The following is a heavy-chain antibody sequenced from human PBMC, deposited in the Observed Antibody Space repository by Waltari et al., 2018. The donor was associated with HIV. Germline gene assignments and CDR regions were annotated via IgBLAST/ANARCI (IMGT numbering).Heavy chain of an antibody. Sequence: EVQLVQSGGGLIKPGGSLRLSCAASGFSVSSYWMHWVRQTQGKGLVWVSRINIDGSRIDYAESVRGRFTISRDSAKNTLSLQMNSLTEEDTAVYYCSRDTFGEYDYWGQGTLVTVSS. CDR2: INIDGSRI. D-gene: IGHD3-10*01. V-gene: IGHV3-74*01. J-gene: IGHJ4*02. CDR3: SRDTFGEYDY. CDR1: GFSVSSYW.